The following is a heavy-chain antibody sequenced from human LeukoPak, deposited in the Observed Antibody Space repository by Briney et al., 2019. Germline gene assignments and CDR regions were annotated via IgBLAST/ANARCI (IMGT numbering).Heavy chain of an antibody. J-gene: IGHJ1*01. CDR1: GFTFSDYY. Sequence: GGSLRLSCAASGFTFSDYYMSWIRQAPGKGLEWVSYISSSGNTIYYADSVKGRFTISRDNAKNSLYLQMNSLRAEDTAVYYCAGYCSGGSCFAEYFQHWGQGTLVTVSS. V-gene: IGHV3-11*01. CDR2: ISSSGNTI. D-gene: IGHD2-15*01. CDR3: AGYCSGGSCFAEYFQH.